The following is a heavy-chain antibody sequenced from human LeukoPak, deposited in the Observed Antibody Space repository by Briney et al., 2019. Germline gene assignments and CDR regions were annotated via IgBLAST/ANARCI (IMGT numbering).Heavy chain of an antibody. CDR1: GGSISSSSYY. V-gene: IGHV4-39*01. D-gene: IGHD2-15*01. CDR3: ARPSDCSGGSCSPNDAFDI. Sequence: KPSETLSLTCTVSGGSISSSSYYWGWIRQPPGKGLEWIGSIYYSGSTYYNPSLKSRVTISVDTSKNQFSLKLSSVTAADTAVYYCARPSDCSGGSCSPNDAFDIWGQGTMVTVSS. CDR2: IYYSGST. J-gene: IGHJ3*02.